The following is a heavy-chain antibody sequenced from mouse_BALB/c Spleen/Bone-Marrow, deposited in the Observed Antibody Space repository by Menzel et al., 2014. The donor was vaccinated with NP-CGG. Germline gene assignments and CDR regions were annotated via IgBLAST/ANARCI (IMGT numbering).Heavy chain of an antibody. D-gene: IGHD1-1*01. Sequence: VQVVESGPGLAAPSQSLSISCTVSGFSLTSYGVHWVRQPPGQGLEWLGAIWAGGSTHYNSALLSRLTISKDNSKSQVFLKMNSLQTDDTGMYYCAREGRGYYGSSGAAMDYWCQCTRVTVSS. CDR1: GFSLTSYG. CDR3: AREGRGYYGSSGAAMDY. V-gene: IGHV2-9*02. CDR2: IWAGGST. J-gene: IGHJ4*01.